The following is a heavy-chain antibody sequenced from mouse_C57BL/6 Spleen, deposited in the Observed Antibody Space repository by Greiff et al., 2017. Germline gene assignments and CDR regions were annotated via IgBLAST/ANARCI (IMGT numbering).Heavy chain of an antibody. D-gene: IGHD4-1*01. J-gene: IGHJ2*01. CDR1: GYSITSGYY. Sequence: DVQLQESGPGLVKPSQSLSLTCSVTGYSITSGYYWNWIRQFPGNKLEWMGYISYDGSNNYNPSLKNRISITRDTSKNQFFLKLNSVTTEDTATYYCARVVLGNFDYWGQGTTLTVSS. CDR2: ISYDGSN. V-gene: IGHV3-6*01. CDR3: ARVVLGNFDY.